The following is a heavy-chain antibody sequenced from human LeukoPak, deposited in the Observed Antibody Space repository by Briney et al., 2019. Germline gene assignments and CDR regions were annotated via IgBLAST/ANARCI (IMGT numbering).Heavy chain of an antibody. CDR3: ARGDGYNYSRYYYYYMDV. CDR2: IYYSGST. J-gene: IGHJ6*03. Sequence: SETLSLTCTVSGGSISSYYWSWIRQPPGKGLEWIGYIYYSGSTNYNPSLKSRVTISVDTSKNQFSLKLSSVTAADTAVHYCARGDGYNYSRYYYYYMDVWGKGTTVTVSS. D-gene: IGHD5-24*01. CDR1: GGSISSYY. V-gene: IGHV4-59*01.